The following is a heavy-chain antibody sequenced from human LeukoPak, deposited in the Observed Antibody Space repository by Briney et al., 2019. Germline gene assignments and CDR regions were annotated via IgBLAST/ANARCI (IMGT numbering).Heavy chain of an antibody. J-gene: IGHJ4*02. CDR1: GGSFSGYY. V-gene: IGHV4-34*01. CDR2: INHSGST. Sequence: PSETLSLTCAVYGGSFSGYYWSWIRQPPGKGLEWIGEINHSGSTNYNPSLKSRVTISVDTSKNQFSLKLSSVTAADTAVYYCARGNYYDILTGYRWWGQGTLVTVSS. CDR3: ARGNYYDILTGYRW. D-gene: IGHD3-9*01.